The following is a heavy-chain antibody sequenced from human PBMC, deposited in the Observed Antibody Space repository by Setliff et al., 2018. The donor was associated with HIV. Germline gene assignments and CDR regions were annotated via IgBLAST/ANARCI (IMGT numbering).Heavy chain of an antibody. J-gene: IGHJ6*02. D-gene: IGHD3-9*01. Sequence: ASVKVSCKASGYTFTSYAMHWVRQAPGQRLEWMGWINAGNGNTKYSQRFEGRLTMTTETSTNTVYMELRSLRSDDTAVYYCAIDGLSYNILPGSIAYFHSGMDVWGQGTTVTVSS. CDR3: AIDGLSYNILPGSIAYFHSGMDV. V-gene: IGHV1-3*01. CDR1: GYTFTSYA. CDR2: INAGNGNT.